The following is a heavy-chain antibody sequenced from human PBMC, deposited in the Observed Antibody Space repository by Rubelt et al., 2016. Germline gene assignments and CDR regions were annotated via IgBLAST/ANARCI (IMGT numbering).Heavy chain of an antibody. V-gene: IGHV3-23*01. D-gene: IGHD2-21*02. CDR1: GFPFSTYA. CDR2: ISGSGGDT. CDR3: AKDQGSTCYSGIDY. Sequence: GESLRLSCAASGFPFSTYAMSWVRQAPVKGLEWVSGISGSGGDTFYADSVKGRFTISRDTSKNTLYLQMNSLRAEDTAVYYCAKDQGSTCYSGIDYWGQGTLVTVSS. J-gene: IGHJ4*02.